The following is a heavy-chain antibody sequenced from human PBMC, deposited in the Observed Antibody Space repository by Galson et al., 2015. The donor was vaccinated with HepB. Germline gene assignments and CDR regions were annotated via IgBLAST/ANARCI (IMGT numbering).Heavy chain of an antibody. J-gene: IGHJ3*02. D-gene: IGHD2-2*01. CDR2: IYYSGST. V-gene: IGHV4-59*01. Sequence: LTCTVSGGSTSSYFWSWIRQPPGKGLEWIASIYYSGSTSYTPSLKSRVTISVDTSQNQFSLKLNSVIAADTAVYYCARENCSSTSCPSDAFDIWGQGTMVTVSS. CDR1: GGSTSSYF. CDR3: ARENCSSTSCPSDAFDI.